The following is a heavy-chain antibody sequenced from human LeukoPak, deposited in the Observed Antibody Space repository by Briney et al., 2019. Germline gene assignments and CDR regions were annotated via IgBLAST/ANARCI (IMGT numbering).Heavy chain of an antibody. CDR1: GGTFSSYA. CDR2: IIPIFGTA. V-gene: IGHV1-69*05. J-gene: IGHJ5*02. CDR3: ARDEAVTATGHWFDP. D-gene: IGHD2-21*02. Sequence: SVKVSCKASGGTFSSYAISWVRQAPGQGLEWMGGIIPIFGTADYAQKFQGRVTMTTDTSTSTAYMELRSLRSDDTAVYYCARDEAVTATGHWFDPWGQGTLVTVSS.